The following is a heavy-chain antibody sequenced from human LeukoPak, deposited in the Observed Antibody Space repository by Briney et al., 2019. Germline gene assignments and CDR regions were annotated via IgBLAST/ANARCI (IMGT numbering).Heavy chain of an antibody. Sequence: PGRSLRLSCAASGFPFSDYAMHWVRQAPGKGLEWVAVISYDGRGNDYADSVKGRFTISRDNSQTTLYLQMHSLIIEDTALYFCVRETGNTTYFDSWGQGALVTVSS. CDR1: GFPFSDYA. CDR2: ISYDGRGN. J-gene: IGHJ4*02. CDR3: VRETGNTTYFDS. V-gene: IGHV3-30*03. D-gene: IGHD1-1*01.